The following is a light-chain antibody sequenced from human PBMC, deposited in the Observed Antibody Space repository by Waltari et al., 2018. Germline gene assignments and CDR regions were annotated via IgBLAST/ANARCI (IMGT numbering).Light chain of an antibody. CDR3: QHYLRLPVT. Sequence: VFTHSPRTFSSSPGPLSTLACRTSQRVTSALAWYQQKPGQAPRLLIYGASNRATGIPDRFSGSGSGTDFSLTISSLEPEDFAVYYCQHYLRLPVTFGQGTKVEVK. CDR1: QRVTSA. CDR2: GAS. J-gene: IGKJ1*01. V-gene: IGKV3-20*01.